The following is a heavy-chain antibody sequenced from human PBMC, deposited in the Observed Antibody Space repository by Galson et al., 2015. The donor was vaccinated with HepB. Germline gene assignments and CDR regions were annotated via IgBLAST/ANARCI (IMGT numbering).Heavy chain of an antibody. CDR1: GFTFSSYW. V-gene: IGHV3-7*03. J-gene: IGHJ4*02. Sequence: SLRLSCAASGFTFSSYWMSWVRQAPGKGLEWVANIKQDGSEKYYVDSVKGRFTISRDNAKNSLYLQMNSLRAEDTAVYYCARAKGGLQLWSHLYFDYWGQGTLVTVSS. CDR3: ARAKGGLQLWSHLYFDY. D-gene: IGHD5-18*01. CDR2: IKQDGSEK.